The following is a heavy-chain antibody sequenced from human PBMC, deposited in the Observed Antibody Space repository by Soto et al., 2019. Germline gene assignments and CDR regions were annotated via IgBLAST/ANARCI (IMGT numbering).Heavy chain of an antibody. D-gene: IGHD3-3*01. Sequence: GGSLRLSCAASGFTFSSYAMHWVRQAPGKGLEWVAVISYDGSNKYYADSVKGRFTISRDNSKNTLYLQTNSLRAEDTAVYYCASDFWSGSPNRRSPVDYWGQGTLVTVS. CDR2: ISYDGSNK. CDR1: GFTFSSYA. V-gene: IGHV3-30-3*01. CDR3: ASDFWSGSPNRRSPVDY. J-gene: IGHJ4*02.